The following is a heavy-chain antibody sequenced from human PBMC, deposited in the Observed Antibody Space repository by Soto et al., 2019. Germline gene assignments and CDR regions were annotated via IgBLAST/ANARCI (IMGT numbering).Heavy chain of an antibody. CDR2: ISYDGSNK. CDR1: GFTFSSYG. J-gene: IGHJ4*02. D-gene: IGHD3-10*01. V-gene: IGHV3-30*18. Sequence: PGGSLRLSCAASGFTFSSYGMHWVRQAPGKGLEWVAVISYDGSNKYYADSVKGRFTISRDNSKNTLYLQMNSLRAEDTAVYYCAKEVSRMVRGAKYYFDYWGQGTLVTVSS. CDR3: AKEVSRMVRGAKYYFDY.